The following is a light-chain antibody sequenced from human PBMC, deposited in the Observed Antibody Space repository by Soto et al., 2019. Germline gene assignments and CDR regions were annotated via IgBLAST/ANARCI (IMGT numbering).Light chain of an antibody. Sequence: DIHLTQSPSTLSAPVGDTVTSTFQGSQSISSWLAWYQQKPGKAPKLLIYKASSLESGVPSRFSGSGSGTEFTLTISSLEPDDFAIYYCQQYNSYWTFGQGTKVDIK. CDR1: QSISSW. CDR3: QQYNSYWT. J-gene: IGKJ1*01. V-gene: IGKV1-5*03. CDR2: KAS.